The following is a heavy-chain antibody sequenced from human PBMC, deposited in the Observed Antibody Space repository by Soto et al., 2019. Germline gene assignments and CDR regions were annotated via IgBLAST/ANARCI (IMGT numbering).Heavy chain of an antibody. CDR2: VSGSGSST. Sequence: GGSLRLSCAASGFTFSSYAMSWVRQAPGKGLEWVSGVSGSGSSTYYADSVKGRCTISRDDSKNTLYLQMNSLSAEDTAVYYCAKGFCSSTSCSRGYFDYWGQGTLVTVSS. CDR3: AKGFCSSTSCSRGYFDY. V-gene: IGHV3-23*01. J-gene: IGHJ4*02. CDR1: GFTFSSYA. D-gene: IGHD2-2*01.